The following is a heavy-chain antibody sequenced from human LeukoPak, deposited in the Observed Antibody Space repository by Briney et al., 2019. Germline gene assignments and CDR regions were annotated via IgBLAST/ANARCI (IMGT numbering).Heavy chain of an antibody. CDR1: GGSISSSSYY. Sequence: SGTLSLTCTVSGGSISSSSYYWGWIRQPPGKGLEWIGSIYYSGSTYYNPSLKSRVTMSVDTSKNQFSLKLSSVTAADTAVYYCARDQEEEAHDYWGQGTLVTVSS. V-gene: IGHV4-39*07. J-gene: IGHJ4*02. CDR3: ARDQEEEAHDY. CDR2: IYYSGST.